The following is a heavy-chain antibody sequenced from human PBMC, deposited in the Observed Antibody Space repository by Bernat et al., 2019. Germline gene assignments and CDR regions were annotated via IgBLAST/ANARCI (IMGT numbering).Heavy chain of an antibody. D-gene: IGHD2-2*01. CDR2: ISAYNGNT. CDR1: GYTFTSYG. J-gene: IGHJ5*02. Sequence: QVQLVQSGAEVKKPGASVKVSCKASGYTFTSYGISWVRQAPGQGLEWMGWISAYNGNTNYAQKLQGRVTMTTDTSTSTAYMELRSLRSDDTAVYYCARWGAYCSSTSCSGWFDPWDQGTLVTVSS. CDR3: ARWGAYCSSTSCSGWFDP. V-gene: IGHV1-18*04.